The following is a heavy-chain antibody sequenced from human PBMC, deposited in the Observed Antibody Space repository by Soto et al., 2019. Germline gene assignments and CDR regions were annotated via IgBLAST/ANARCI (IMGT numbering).Heavy chain of an antibody. Sequence: GGSLRLSCAASGFTVTNSAMNWVRQVPGKGLEWVSSISGRGAIPHYADSVKGRFSIFRDESNNTLYLQMNSLRAEDTAVYFCGVGRTPYYFDYWGQGALVTVSS. D-gene: IGHD1-26*01. V-gene: IGHV3-23*01. CDR1: GFTVTNSA. CDR3: GVGRTPYYFDY. J-gene: IGHJ4*02. CDR2: ISGRGAIP.